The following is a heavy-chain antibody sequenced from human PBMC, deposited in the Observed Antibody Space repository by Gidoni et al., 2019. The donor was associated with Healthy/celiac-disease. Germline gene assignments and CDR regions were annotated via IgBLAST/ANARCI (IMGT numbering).Heavy chain of an antibody. V-gene: IGHV3-30*18. J-gene: IGHJ3*02. CDR3: AKRRYYYDSSGHDAFDI. CDR1: GFTFSSYG. Sequence: QVQLVESGGGVVQPGRSLRLSCSASGFTFSSYGMHWVRQAPGKGLGWVAVISYDGSNKYYADSVKGRFTSSRDNSKNTLYLQMNSLRAEDTAVYYCAKRRYYYDSSGHDAFDIWGQGTMVTVSS. D-gene: IGHD3-22*01. CDR2: ISYDGSNK.